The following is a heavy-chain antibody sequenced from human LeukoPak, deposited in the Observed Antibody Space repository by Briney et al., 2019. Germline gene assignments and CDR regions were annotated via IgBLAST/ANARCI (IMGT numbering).Heavy chain of an antibody. D-gene: IGHD3-22*01. CDR2: IKQDGSEK. V-gene: IGHV3-7*01. CDR3: ARDYVDYYDSSGSIY. Sequence: AGGSLRLSCVTSPGYGFTSHWMNWVRQAPGRGLEWVANIKQDGSEKSYLDSVKGRFTISRDNAKNSLYLQMNSLRAEDTAVYYCARDYVDYYDSSGSIYWGQGTLVTVSS. CDR1: PGYGFTSHW. J-gene: IGHJ4*02.